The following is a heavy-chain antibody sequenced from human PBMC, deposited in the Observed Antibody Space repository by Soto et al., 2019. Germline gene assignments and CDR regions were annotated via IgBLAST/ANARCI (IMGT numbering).Heavy chain of an antibody. D-gene: IGHD6-25*01. CDR3: ARGTVETATIITLFDY. Sequence: GGSLRLSCAASGSTFRSYWMHWVRQGPGKGLVWVSRIDSDGSRISYADSVKGRFTISRDNAKNTLHLQMNSLRAEDTAVYYCARGTVETATIITLFDYWGQGILVTVSS. J-gene: IGHJ4*02. CDR1: GSTFRSYW. CDR2: IDSDGSRI. V-gene: IGHV3-74*01.